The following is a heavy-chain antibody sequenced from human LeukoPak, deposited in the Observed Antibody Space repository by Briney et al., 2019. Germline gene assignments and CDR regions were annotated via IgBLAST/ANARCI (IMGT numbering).Heavy chain of an antibody. J-gene: IGHJ5*02. D-gene: IGHD3-22*01. Sequence: ASVKVSCKASGYTFTSYGISWVRQAPGQGLEWMGWSSAYNGNTNYAQKLQGRVTMTTDTSTSTAYMELRSLRSDDTAVYYCARVPRITMIANIGENWFDPWGQGTLVTVSS. V-gene: IGHV1-18*01. CDR3: ARVPRITMIANIGENWFDP. CDR2: SSAYNGNT. CDR1: GYTFTSYG.